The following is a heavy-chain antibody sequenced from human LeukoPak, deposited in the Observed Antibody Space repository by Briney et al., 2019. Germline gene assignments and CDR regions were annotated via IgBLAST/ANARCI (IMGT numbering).Heavy chain of an antibody. CDR3: ARALGY. CDR2: INSDGGVT. V-gene: IGHV3-74*01. J-gene: IGHJ4*02. CDR1: GFTPSSLW. Sequence: PGGSLRLSCAPSGFTPSSLWMHWVRQAPRKGRGWVSHINSDGGVTSYADSVKGRFTTSRDKAKNTTCMQINSLRAPEPAINCCARALGYWGQGTLVTVSS.